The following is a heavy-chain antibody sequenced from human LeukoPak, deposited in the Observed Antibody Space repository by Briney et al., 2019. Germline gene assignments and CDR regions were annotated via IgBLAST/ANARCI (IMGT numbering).Heavy chain of an antibody. D-gene: IGHD5-18*01. CDR1: GGSISSYY. CDR3: ARVPRGGYSYSNWFDP. V-gene: IGHV4-59*01. J-gene: IGHJ5*02. Sequence: SETLSLTCTVSGGSISSYYWSWIRQPPGKGLEWIGYIYYSGSTNYNPSLKSRVTISVDTSKNQSSLKLSSVTAADTAVYYCARVPRGGYSYSNWFDPWGQGTLVTVSS. CDR2: IYYSGST.